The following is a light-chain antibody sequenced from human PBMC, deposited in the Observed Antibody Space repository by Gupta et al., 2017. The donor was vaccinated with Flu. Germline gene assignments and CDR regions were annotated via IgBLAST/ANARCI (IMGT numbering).Light chain of an antibody. CDR1: QSLVYSDGNTM. J-gene: IGKJ1*01. V-gene: IGKV2-30*01. CDR3: MQGAHWPWA. CDR2: LVS. Sequence: ISCKSSQSLVYSDGNTMLHWFQQRPGQSPRLLIYLVSHRESGVPDRFSGSGSGTEFTLRISRVEAEDVGIYFCMQGAHWPWAFGQGTKVEIK.